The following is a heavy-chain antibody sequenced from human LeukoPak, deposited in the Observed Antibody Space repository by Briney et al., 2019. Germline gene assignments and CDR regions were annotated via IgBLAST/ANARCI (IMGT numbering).Heavy chain of an antibody. CDR1: GGTFSGYA. J-gene: IGHJ4*02. CDR2: IIPIFGTA. Sequence: ASVKVSCKASGGTFSGYAISWVRQAPGQGLEWMGGIIPIFGTANYAQKFQGRVTITADESTSTAYMELSSLRSEDTAVYYCAREPGIAVAGTGRYWGQGTLVTVSS. CDR3: AREPGIAVAGTGRY. V-gene: IGHV1-69*01. D-gene: IGHD6-19*01.